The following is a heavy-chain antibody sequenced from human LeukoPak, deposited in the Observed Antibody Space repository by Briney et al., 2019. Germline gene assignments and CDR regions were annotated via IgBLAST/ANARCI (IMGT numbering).Heavy chain of an antibody. CDR1: GGSFSGYY. V-gene: IGHV4-34*01. CDR3: ARGVGGVIVGATYDY. CDR2: INHSGST. D-gene: IGHD1-26*01. J-gene: IGHJ4*02. Sequence: SETLSLTCAVYGGSFSGYYWSWIRQPPGKGLEWIGEINHSGSTNYNPSLKSRVTISVDTSKNQFSLKLSSVTAADTAVYYCARGVGGVIVGATYDYWGQGTLVTVSS.